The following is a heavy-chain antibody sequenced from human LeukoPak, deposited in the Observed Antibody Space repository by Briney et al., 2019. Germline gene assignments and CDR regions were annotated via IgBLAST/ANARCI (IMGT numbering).Heavy chain of an antibody. Sequence: ASVKVSCKASGYIFTQYGISWVRQAPGQGLEWMASISTYTGNTNYARNFQGRVTMTTDTSTSTAYMELRSLRSDDTAVYYCARRTGYNYYYMDVWGQGTTVTVSS. D-gene: IGHD3/OR15-3a*01. J-gene: IGHJ6*03. CDR2: ISTYTGNT. CDR1: GYIFTQYG. V-gene: IGHV1-18*01. CDR3: ARRTGYNYYYMDV.